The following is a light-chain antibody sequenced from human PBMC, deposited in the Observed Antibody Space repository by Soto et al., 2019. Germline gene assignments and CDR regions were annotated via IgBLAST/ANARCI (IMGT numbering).Light chain of an antibody. CDR2: AAS. Sequence: DIQMTQSPSSLSASVGDRVTITCRASQVLYNYLAWYQQKPGEAPKLLISAASTLQSGVPSRFGGRGSGTDFTLTISSLQPEDVATYYWQQYSTAPFTFGGGTNVEIK. J-gene: IGKJ4*01. CDR1: QVLYNY. CDR3: QQYSTAPFT. V-gene: IGKV1-27*01.